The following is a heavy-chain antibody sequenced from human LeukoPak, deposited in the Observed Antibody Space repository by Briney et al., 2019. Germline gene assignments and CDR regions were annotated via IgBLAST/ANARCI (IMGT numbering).Heavy chain of an antibody. CDR2: ITTSDGNT. Sequence: GGSLRLSCAASGFTFSSYTMSWVRQAPGKGLEWVSTITTSDGNTYYADSAKGRFTVSRDNSKNTLFLQMNSLRAEDTAVYYCAKDGGLWVSAHWGDSWGRGTLVTVSS. J-gene: IGHJ4*02. CDR3: AKDGGLWVSAHWGDS. V-gene: IGHV3-23*01. CDR1: GFTFSSYT. D-gene: IGHD7-27*01.